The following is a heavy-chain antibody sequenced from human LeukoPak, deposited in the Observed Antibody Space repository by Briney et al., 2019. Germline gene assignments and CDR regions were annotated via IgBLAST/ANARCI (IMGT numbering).Heavy chain of an antibody. D-gene: IGHD4-17*01. CDR3: ASNFYGDWTDAFDI. CDR2: IYYSGST. Sequence: KPSETLSLTCTVSGGSISSYYWSWIRQPPGEGLEWIGYIYYSGSTNYNPSLKSRVTISVDTSKNQFSLKLSSVTAADTAVYYCASNFYGDWTDAFDIWGQGTMVTVSS. J-gene: IGHJ3*02. CDR1: GGSISSYY. V-gene: IGHV4-59*01.